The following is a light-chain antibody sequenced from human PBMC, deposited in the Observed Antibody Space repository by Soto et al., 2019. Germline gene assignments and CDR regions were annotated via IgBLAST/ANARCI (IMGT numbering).Light chain of an antibody. J-gene: IGLJ1*01. V-gene: IGLV2-14*01. CDR2: DVS. Sequence: QSALTQPASVSGSPGQSITISCTGTSSDVGGYNYVSWYQQHPGKAPKPMIYDVSNRPSGVSNRFSGSKSGNTATLTISGFQAEDEADYYCSSYTSSSTYVFGTGTKVTVL. CDR3: SSYTSSSTYV. CDR1: SSDVGGYNY.